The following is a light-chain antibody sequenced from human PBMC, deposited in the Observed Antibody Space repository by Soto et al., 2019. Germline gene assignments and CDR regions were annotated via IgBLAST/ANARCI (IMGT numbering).Light chain of an antibody. J-gene: IGKJ3*01. CDR1: QSISSW. CDR2: KAS. CDR3: QQYNSYPT. Sequence: DIQMTQSPSTLSASVGDRVTITCRASQSISSWLAWYQQKPGKAPKLLSYKASSLESGVPSRFSGSGSGTEFTLTISSLQPDDFATYYCQQYNSYPTFGPGTKVDIK. V-gene: IGKV1-5*03.